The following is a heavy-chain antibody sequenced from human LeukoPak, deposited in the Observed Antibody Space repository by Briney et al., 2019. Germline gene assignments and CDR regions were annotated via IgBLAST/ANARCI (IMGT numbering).Heavy chain of an antibody. J-gene: IGHJ6*02. CDR2: ISSSGSTI. CDR3: PRDRRSSTSFYYYYGKDV. D-gene: IGHD2-2*01. Sequence: GGSLRLSCAASGFTFSSYEMNWVRQAPGKGLEWVSYISSSGSTIYYADSVKGRFTISRDNAKNSLYLQMNSLRAEDTAVYYCPRDRRSSTSFYYYYGKDVWGQGTTVPVPS. CDR1: GFTFSSYE. V-gene: IGHV3-48*03.